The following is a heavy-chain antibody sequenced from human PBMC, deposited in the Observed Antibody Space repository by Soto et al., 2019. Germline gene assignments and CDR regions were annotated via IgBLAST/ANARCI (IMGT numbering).Heavy chain of an antibody. D-gene: IGHD3-16*02. CDR2: INAANGDT. Sequence: QVQLVQSGAEEKKPGASVKVSCETSGYRFTAYAIHWVRQAPGQRPEWMGWINAANGDTRYAQKCPTRXTXTXXTSASTAYMDLSSLRFEATAVHYCARSAISPSGGLIGPFDFWGQGNLVAVSS. J-gene: IGHJ4*02. CDR1: GYRFTAYA. CDR3: ARSAISPSGGLIGPFDF. V-gene: IGHV1-3*05.